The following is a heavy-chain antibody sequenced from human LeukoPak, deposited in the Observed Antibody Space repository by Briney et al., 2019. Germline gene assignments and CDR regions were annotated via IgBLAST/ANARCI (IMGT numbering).Heavy chain of an antibody. CDR1: GFTFSSYA. V-gene: IGHV3-23*01. D-gene: IGHD3-10*01. J-gene: IGHJ4*02. Sequence: GGSLRLSCAASGFTFSSYAMSWVRQAPGKGLEWVSAISGSGGSTYYADSVKGRFTISRDNSKSTLYLQMNSLRAEDTAVYYCAKDVVRGVMWYFDYWGQGTLVTVSS. CDR3: AKDVVRGVMWYFDY. CDR2: ISGSGGST.